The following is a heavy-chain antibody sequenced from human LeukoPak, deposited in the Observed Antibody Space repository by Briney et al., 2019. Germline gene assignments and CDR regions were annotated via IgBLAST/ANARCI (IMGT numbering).Heavy chain of an antibody. CDR1: GFTFDDYA. V-gene: IGHV3-9*01. D-gene: IGHD1-1*01. Sequence: PGGSLRLSCAASGFTFDDYAMHWVRQAPGKGLEWVSGISWNSGSIGYADSVKGRFTISRDNAKNSLYLQMNSLRAEDTAVYYCAKDKVERYYFDYWGQGTLVTVSS. CDR3: AKDKVERYYFDY. CDR2: ISWNSGSI. J-gene: IGHJ4*02.